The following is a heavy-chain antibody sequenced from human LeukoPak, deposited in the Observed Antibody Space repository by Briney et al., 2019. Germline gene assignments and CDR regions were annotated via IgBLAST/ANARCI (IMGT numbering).Heavy chain of an antibody. CDR3: TRMTTGHDY. J-gene: IGHJ4*02. CDR2: INHSGYT. V-gene: IGHV4-34*01. CDR1: GVSFDDYY. Sequence: SETLSLTCAVSGVSFDDYYWSWVRQTPGKGLEWLGEINHSGYTNDSPSLKGRVTLSVDTSNKQFSLNLRSVTVADAGIYYCTRMTTGHDYWGPGTLVTVSS. D-gene: IGHD4-17*01.